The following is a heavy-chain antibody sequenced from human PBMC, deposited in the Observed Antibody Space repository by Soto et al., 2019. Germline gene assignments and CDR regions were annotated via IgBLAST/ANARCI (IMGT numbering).Heavy chain of an antibody. Sequence: GGSLRLSCAASGFTFSSYAMSWVRQAPGKGLEWVSAISGSGGSTYYADSVKGRFTISRDNSKNTLYLQMNSLRAEDTAVYYCAKGVYYDFWSGYEYYYYYYYMDVWGKGTTVTVS. CDR2: ISGSGGST. CDR1: GFTFSSYA. CDR3: AKGVYYDFWSGYEYYYYYYYMDV. J-gene: IGHJ6*03. V-gene: IGHV3-23*01. D-gene: IGHD3-3*01.